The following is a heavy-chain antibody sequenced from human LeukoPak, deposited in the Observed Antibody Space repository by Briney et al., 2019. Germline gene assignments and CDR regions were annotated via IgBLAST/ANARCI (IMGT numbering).Heavy chain of an antibody. CDR1: GGSISSGGYS. J-gene: IGHJ4*02. Sequence: TLSLTCTVSGGSISSGGYSWSWIRQPPGKGLEWIGYIYYSGSTYYNPSLKSRVTISVDTSKNQFSLKLSSVTAADTAVYYCARGLSYDSSGYYYDFDYWGQGTLVTVSS. V-gene: IGHV4-30-4*07. CDR3: ARGLSYDSSGYYYDFDY. CDR2: IYYSGST. D-gene: IGHD3-22*01.